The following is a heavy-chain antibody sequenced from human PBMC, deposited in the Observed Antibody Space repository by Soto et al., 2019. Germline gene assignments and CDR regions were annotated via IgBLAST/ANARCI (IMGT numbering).Heavy chain of an antibody. V-gene: IGHV1-3*01. CDR3: ASSHCGGDCSSYYYYGMDV. J-gene: IGHJ6*02. D-gene: IGHD2-21*02. CDR1: GYTFTSYA. CDR2: INAGNGNT. Sequence: QVQLVQSGAEVKKPGASVKVSCKASGYTFTSYAMHWVRQAPGQRLEWMGWINAGNGNTKYSQKFQGRVTITRDTSASTAYMELSSLRSEDTAVYYCASSHCGGDCSSYYYYGMDVWGQGTTVTVSS.